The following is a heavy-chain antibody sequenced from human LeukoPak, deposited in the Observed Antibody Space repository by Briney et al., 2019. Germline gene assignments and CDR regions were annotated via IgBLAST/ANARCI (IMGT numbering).Heavy chain of an antibody. J-gene: IGHJ4*02. D-gene: IGHD3-3*01. CDR3: ARDLFGVVYNY. V-gene: IGHV3-21*01. CDR2: ISSSSSYI. Sequence: PGGSLRLSXAASGFTFSSYSMNWVRQSPGKGLEWVSSISSSSSYIYYADSVKGRFTISRDNAKNSLYLQMNSLRAEDTAVYYCARDLFGVVYNYWGQGTLVTVSS. CDR1: GFTFSSYS.